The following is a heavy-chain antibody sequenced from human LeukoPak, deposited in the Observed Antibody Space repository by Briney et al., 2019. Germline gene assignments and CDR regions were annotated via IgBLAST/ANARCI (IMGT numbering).Heavy chain of an antibody. CDR3: ARDLGAVVPAAIDFDY. J-gene: IGHJ4*02. D-gene: IGHD2-2*01. V-gene: IGHV1-18*01. Sequence: GSSVKVSCEASGYTFTSYGISWVRQAPGQGLEWMGWISAYNGNTNYAQKLQGRVTMTTDTSTSTAYMELRSLRSDDTAVYYCARDLGAVVPAAIDFDYWGQGTLVTVSS. CDR2: ISAYNGNT. CDR1: GYTFTSYG.